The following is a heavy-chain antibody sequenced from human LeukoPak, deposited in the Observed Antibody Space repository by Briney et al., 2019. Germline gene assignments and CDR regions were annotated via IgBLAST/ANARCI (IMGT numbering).Heavy chain of an antibody. CDR2: INHSGST. D-gene: IGHD6-19*01. CDR3: ARVAAVALRRYNWFDP. Sequence: SETLSLTCTVSGDSISSSSYYWSWIRQPPGKGLEWIGEINHSGSTNYNPSLKSRVTISVDTSKNQFSLKLSSVTAADTAVYYCARVAAVALRRYNWFDPWGQGTLVTASS. J-gene: IGHJ5*02. V-gene: IGHV4-39*07. CDR1: GDSISSSSYY.